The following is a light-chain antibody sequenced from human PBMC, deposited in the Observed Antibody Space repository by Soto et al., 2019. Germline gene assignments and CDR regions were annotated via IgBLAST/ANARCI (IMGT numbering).Light chain of an antibody. J-gene: IGLJ1*01. CDR2: DTN. CDR1: AGAVTSGHY. CDR3: SLSYNDRQF. V-gene: IGLV7-46*01. Sequence: QAVVTQEPSLTVSPGGTVTLTCGSSAGAVTSGHYPYWFQQKPGQAPRTLIYDTNIKHSRTPARFSGSLLGGKAALTLSGAQPEDEAEYYCSLSYNDRQFFGSGTKVTVL.